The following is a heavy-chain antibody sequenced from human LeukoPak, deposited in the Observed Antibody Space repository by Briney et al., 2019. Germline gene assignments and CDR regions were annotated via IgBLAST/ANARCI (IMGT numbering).Heavy chain of an antibody. Sequence: SETLSLTCAVYGGSFSGYYWSWIRQPPGKGLEWIGEINHSGSTNYNPSLKSRVTISVDTSKNQFSLKLSSVTAADTAVYYCARAVLLWFGELPYYFDYWGQGTLVTVSS. J-gene: IGHJ4*02. CDR2: INHSGST. CDR3: ARAVLLWFGELPYYFDY. V-gene: IGHV4-34*09. CDR1: GGSFSGYY. D-gene: IGHD3-10*01.